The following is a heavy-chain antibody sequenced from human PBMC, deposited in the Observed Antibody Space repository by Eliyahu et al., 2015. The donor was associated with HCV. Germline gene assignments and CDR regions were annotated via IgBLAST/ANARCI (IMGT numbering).Heavy chain of an antibody. CDR1: GGSISNYY. Sequence: QVQLQESGPGLLKPSETLSLTCTVSGGSISNYYWSWIRQPPGKGLEWIGYFYYTGSTKYNPSLQSRVTISVDTSNNQFSLKLTSVTAADTAVYYCTRQPPNTASFDYWAQGTLVTVSS. J-gene: IGHJ4*02. V-gene: IGHV4-59*08. CDR3: TRQPPNTASFDY. D-gene: IGHD5-18*01. CDR2: FYYTGST.